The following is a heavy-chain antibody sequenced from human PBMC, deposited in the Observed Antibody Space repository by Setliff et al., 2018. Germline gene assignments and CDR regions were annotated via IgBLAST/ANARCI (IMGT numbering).Heavy chain of an antibody. CDR1: GGSISTYY. J-gene: IGHJ4*02. V-gene: IGHV4-4*07. Sequence: PSETLSLTCTVSGGSISTYYCSWIRRPAGKGLEWIGRVFVSVSTNYNPSRKSRVTMSVDTSKNQFALKLTSVTAADTAVYFCARGGTYRYFDYWGQGAQVTVSS. CDR2: VFVSVST. D-gene: IGHD3-16*02. CDR3: ARGGTYRYFDY.